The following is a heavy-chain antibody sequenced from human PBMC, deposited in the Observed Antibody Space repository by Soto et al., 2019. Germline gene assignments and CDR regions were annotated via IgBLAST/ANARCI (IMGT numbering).Heavy chain of an antibody. CDR3: AREAQIVGATNWFDP. J-gene: IGHJ5*02. D-gene: IGHD1-26*01. CDR2: ISSSSSTI. Sequence: GGSLRVSWAASGFTFSSYSMNWVRQAPGKGLEWVSYISSSSSTIYYADSVKGRFTISRDNAKNSLYLQMNSLRAEDTAVYYCAREAQIVGATNWFDPWGQGTLVTVSS. CDR1: GFTFSSYS. V-gene: IGHV3-48*01.